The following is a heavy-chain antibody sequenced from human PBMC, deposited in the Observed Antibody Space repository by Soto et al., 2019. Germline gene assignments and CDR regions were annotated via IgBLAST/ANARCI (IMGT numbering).Heavy chain of an antibody. Sequence: GGSLRLSCAASGFTFSSYAMSWVRQAPGKGLEWVSAISGSGGSTYYADSVKGRFTISRDNSKNTLYLQMNSLRAEDTAVYYCAKASGWGLIAPLGPEYWGQGTLVTVSS. CDR3: AKASGWGLIAPLGPEY. CDR2: ISGSGGST. V-gene: IGHV3-23*01. J-gene: IGHJ4*02. D-gene: IGHD3-10*01. CDR1: GFTFSSYA.